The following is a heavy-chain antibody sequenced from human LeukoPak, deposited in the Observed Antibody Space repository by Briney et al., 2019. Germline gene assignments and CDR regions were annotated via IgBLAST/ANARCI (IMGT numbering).Heavy chain of an antibody. CDR2: INPHSGGT. Sequence: ASVKVSCKASGYTFTGYYIHWVRQAPGQGLEWMGWINPHSGGTNYAQKFQGGVTMTRYTSITTAYMELSSLRSDDTAVYYCARDVGEYCSSTNCYASHYWGQGTLVTVSS. CDR1: GYTFTGYY. J-gene: IGHJ4*02. V-gene: IGHV1-2*02. D-gene: IGHD2-2*01. CDR3: ARDVGEYCSSTNCYASHY.